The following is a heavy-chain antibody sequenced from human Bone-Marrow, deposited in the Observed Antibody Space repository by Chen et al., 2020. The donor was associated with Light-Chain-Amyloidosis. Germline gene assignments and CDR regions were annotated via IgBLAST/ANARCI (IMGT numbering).Heavy chain of an antibody. V-gene: IGHV3-9*01. Sequence: VQLVESGGGLVQPGRSLRLSCAASGFTFDDYAMHWVRQAPGKGLEWVSTINWNSVNMAYADSVKGRFTISRDNAKNSLYLQMNSLRFEDTAFFYCVKDIYSTSAALSYFDYWGQGTLVTVSS. D-gene: IGHD2-8*01. J-gene: IGHJ4*02. CDR1: GFTFDDYA. CDR3: VKDIYSTSAALSYFDY. CDR2: INWNSVNM.